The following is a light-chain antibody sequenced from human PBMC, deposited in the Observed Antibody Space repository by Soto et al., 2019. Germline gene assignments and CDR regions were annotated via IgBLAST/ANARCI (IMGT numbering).Light chain of an antibody. J-gene: IGLJ1*01. CDR1: SSDVGGYNY. CDR2: EVS. Sequence: QSALTQPASVSGSPGQSITISCTGTSSDVGGYNYVSWYQQHTGKAPKLMIYEVSNRPSGVSNRFSGSKSGNTASLTISGLQAEDEADYYCSSYTSSRTLYVFGTGTKLTVL. CDR3: SSYTSSRTLYV. V-gene: IGLV2-14*01.